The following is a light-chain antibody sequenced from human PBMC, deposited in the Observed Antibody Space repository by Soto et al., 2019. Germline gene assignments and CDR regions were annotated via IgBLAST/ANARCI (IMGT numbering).Light chain of an antibody. Sequence: HSVLTQPASVSGSPGQSITISCTGTSSDVGGYNYVSWYQQHPGKAPKLMIYEVSNRPSGVSNRFSGSKSGNTASRTISGLQAENEADYYCSSYTSSSTQNYVFGTGTKVTVL. V-gene: IGLV2-14*01. CDR2: EVS. J-gene: IGLJ1*01. CDR1: SSDVGGYNY. CDR3: SSYTSSSTQNYV.